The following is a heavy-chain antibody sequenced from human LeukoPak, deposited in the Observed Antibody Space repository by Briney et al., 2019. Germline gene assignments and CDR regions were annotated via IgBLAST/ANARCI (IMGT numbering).Heavy chain of an antibody. CDR2: ISSSGSTI. Sequence: GGSLRLSCALSGCTFSMYDMNWVRQAPGKGLEWVSYISSSGSTIYYADSVKGRFTISRDNAKNSLYLQMNSLRAEDTAVYYCGIHVISILQVVVVYRAQGTLVTVSS. J-gene: IGHJ1*01. V-gene: IGHV3-48*03. D-gene: IGHD2-21*01. CDR3: GIHVISILQVVVVY. CDR1: GCTFSMYD.